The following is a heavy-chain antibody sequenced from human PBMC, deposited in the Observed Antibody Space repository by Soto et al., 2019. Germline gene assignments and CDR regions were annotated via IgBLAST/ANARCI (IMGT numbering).Heavy chain of an antibody. J-gene: IGHJ3*02. V-gene: IGHV1-3*01. Sequence: RASVEVSCKASGYTFTSYAMHWVRQAPGQRLEWMGWINAGNGNTKYSQKFQGRVTITRDTSASTAYMELSSLRSEDTAVYYCASNRPRYSSGWSRGAFDIWGQGTMVTVSS. D-gene: IGHD6-19*01. CDR1: GYTFTSYA. CDR3: ASNRPRYSSGWSRGAFDI. CDR2: INAGNGNT.